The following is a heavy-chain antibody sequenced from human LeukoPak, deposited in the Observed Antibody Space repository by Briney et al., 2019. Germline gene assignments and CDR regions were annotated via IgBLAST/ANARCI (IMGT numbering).Heavy chain of an antibody. CDR2: TKQDGGEK. CDR1: GFSFSSYW. D-gene: IGHD5-18*01. J-gene: IGHJ4*02. CDR3: ARGYSYGRNFDY. V-gene: IGHV3-7*01. Sequence: PGGSLRLSCAASGFSFSSYWMSWVRQAPGKGLEWVANTKQDGGEKYYVDSVKGRFTISRDNAKNSLYLQMNSLRAEDTAVYYCARGYSYGRNFDYWGQGTLVTVSS.